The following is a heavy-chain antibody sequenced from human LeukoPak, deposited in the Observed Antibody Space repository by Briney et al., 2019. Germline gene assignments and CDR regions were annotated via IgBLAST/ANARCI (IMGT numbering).Heavy chain of an antibody. V-gene: IGHV4-39*01. J-gene: IGHJ4*02. CDR3: ARSYLYSSGWYTLGY. D-gene: IGHD6-19*01. CDR2: IYYSGST. CDR1: GGSISSSSYY. Sequence: SETLSLTCTVSGGSISSSSYYWGWIRQPPGKGLEWIGSIYYSGSTYYNPSLKSRVTISVDTSKNQFSLKLSSVTAADTAVYYCARSYLYSSGWYTLGYWGQGTLVTVSS.